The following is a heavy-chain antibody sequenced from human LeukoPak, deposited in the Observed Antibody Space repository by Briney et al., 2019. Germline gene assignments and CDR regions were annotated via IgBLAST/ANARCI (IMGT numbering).Heavy chain of an antibody. J-gene: IGHJ3*02. D-gene: IGHD3-22*01. Sequence: SETLSLTCTVSGGSISSYYWSWIRQPAGKGPEWVGRIYASGSTNYNPSLKSRVIISVETSKTQFSLRLSSVTAADTAVYYCARVTGYYYDSSGYWSHDAFDIWGRGTLVTVSS. V-gene: IGHV4-4*07. CDR1: GGSISSYY. CDR2: IYASGST. CDR3: ARVTGYYYDSSGYWSHDAFDI.